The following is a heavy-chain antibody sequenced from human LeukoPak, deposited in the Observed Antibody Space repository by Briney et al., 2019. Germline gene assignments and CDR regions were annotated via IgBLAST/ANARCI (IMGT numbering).Heavy chain of an antibody. D-gene: IGHD1-14*01. J-gene: IGHJ5*02. V-gene: IGHV1-69*05. CDR1: GGTFSSYA. CDR2: IIPIFGTA. Sequence: GASVKVSCKASGGTFSSYAISWVRQAPGQGLEWMGGIIPIFGTANYAQKFQGRVTITTDESTSTAYMELSSLRSEDTAVYYCERFRGVITSNNWFDPWGQGTLVTVSS. CDR3: ERFRGVITSNNWFDP.